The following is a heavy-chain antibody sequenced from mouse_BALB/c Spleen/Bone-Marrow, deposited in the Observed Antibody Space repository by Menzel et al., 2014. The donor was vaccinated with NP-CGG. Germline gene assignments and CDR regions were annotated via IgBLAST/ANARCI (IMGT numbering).Heavy chain of an antibody. J-gene: IGHJ3*01. D-gene: IGHD2-3*01. CDR1: GYTFTSYW. V-gene: IGHV1S81*02. CDR2: INPSNGRT. CDR3: ARDGYY. Sequence: VQRVESGAEPVKPGASVKLSCKASGYTFTSYWMHWVKQRPGQGLEWIGEINPSNGRTNYNEKFKSKATLTVDKSSSTAYMQLSSLTPEDSAVYYCARDGYYWGQGTLVTVSA.